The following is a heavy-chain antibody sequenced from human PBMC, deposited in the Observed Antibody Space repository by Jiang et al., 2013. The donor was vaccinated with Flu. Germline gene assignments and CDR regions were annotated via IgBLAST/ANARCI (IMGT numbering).Heavy chain of an antibody. CDR2: INHSGST. J-gene: IGHJ4*03. CDR1: GGSFSGYY. CDR3: ARGTRWITMIQKKGYFDY. D-gene: IGHD3-22*01. Sequence: LLKPSETLSLTCAVYGGSFSGYYWSWIRQPPGKGLEWIGEINHSGSTNYNPSLKSRVTISVDTSKNQFSLKLSSVTAADTAVYYCARGTRWITMIQKKGYFDYWGQGTLVTVSS. V-gene: IGHV4-34*01.